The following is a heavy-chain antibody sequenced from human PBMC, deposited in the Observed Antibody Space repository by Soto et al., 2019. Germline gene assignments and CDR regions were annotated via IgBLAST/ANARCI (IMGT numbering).Heavy chain of an antibody. J-gene: IGHJ4*02. Sequence: GGSLRLSCAASGFTFANYAMHWVRQAPGDGLEWVAVITYSGSNKFYADSVKGRFTVSRDNSKNTVSLQMNSLRAEDTAIYYCARDAYYDSSGLAFDSWGQGSLVTVSS. CDR1: GFTFANYA. D-gene: IGHD3-22*01. CDR3: ARDAYYDSSGLAFDS. V-gene: IGHV3-30-3*01. CDR2: ITYSGSNK.